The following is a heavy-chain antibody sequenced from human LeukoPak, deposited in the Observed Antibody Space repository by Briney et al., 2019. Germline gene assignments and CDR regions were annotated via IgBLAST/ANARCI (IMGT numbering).Heavy chain of an antibody. D-gene: IGHD3-3*01. CDR1: GYTFTGYY. CDR3: ARDYDDFWSGYSGFSS. Sequence: ASVKVSCKASGYTFTGYYMHWVRQAPGQGLEWMGWINPNSGGTDYTQKFQGRVTMTRDTSISTAYMELSRLRSDDTAVYYCARDYDDFWSGYSGFSSWGQGTLVTVSS. CDR2: INPNSGGT. J-gene: IGHJ5*02. V-gene: IGHV1-2*02.